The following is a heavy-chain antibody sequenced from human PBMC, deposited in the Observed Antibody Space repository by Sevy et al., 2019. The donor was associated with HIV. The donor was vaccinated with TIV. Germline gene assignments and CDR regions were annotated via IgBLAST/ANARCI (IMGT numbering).Heavy chain of an antibody. CDR3: ASEYGSGDYYFDY. D-gene: IGHD3-10*01. CDR2: INHSGST. Sequence: SETLSLTCAVYGGSFSGYYWSWIRQPLGKGLEWIGEINHSGSTNYNPSLKSRVTISVDTSKNQFSLKLSSVTAADTAVYYCASEYGSGDYYFDYWGQGTLVTVSS. J-gene: IGHJ4*02. V-gene: IGHV4-34*01. CDR1: GGSFSGYY.